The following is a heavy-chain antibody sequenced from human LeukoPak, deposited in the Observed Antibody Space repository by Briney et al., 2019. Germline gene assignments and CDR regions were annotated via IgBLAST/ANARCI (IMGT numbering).Heavy chain of an antibody. V-gene: IGHV1-69*05. D-gene: IGHD2-2*01. CDR3: ARGKDIVVVPAAIVDYYYYYMDV. Sequence: SVKVSCKASGGTFSSYAISWVRQAPGQGLEWVGGVIPIFGTANYAQKFQGRVTITTDESTSTAYMELSSLRSEDTAVYYCARGKDIVVVPAAIVDYYYYYMDVWGKGTTVTVSS. CDR1: GGTFSSYA. CDR2: VIPIFGTA. J-gene: IGHJ6*03.